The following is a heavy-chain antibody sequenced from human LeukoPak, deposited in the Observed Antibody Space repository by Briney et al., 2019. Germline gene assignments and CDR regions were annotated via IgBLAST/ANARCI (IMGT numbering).Heavy chain of an antibody. CDR3: ANTLVRGVPSMDV. CDR2: ISGRGGST. D-gene: IGHD3-10*01. V-gene: IGHV3-23*01. J-gene: IGHJ6*02. CDR1: GFTFSSYA. Sequence: GGSLRLSCAASGFTFSSYAMSWVRQAPGKGLEWVSAISGRGGSTYYADAVKGRFTISRDNSRNTLYLQMHSLGAEDTAVYYCANTLVRGVPSMDVWGQGTTVTVSS.